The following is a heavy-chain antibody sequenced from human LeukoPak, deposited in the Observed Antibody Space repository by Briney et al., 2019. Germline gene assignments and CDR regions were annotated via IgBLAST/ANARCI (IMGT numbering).Heavy chain of an antibody. V-gene: IGHV4-39*01. CDR3: ARQPPTVGFDI. J-gene: IGHJ3*02. CDR2: IYYSGST. D-gene: IGHD3-3*01. CDR1: GGSISSSSYY. Sequence: PSETLSLTCTVSGGSISSSSYYWGWIRQPPGKGLEWIGRIYYSGSTYYNPSLKSRDTIYVDTSKNHCSLKLSSLAPADTAVYYSARQPPTVGFDIWGQGEMVTVSS.